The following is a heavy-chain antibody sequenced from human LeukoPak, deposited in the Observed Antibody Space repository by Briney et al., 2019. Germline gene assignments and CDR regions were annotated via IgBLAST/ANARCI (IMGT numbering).Heavy chain of an antibody. CDR3: ATLRGFDY. Sequence: GGSLRLSCAASGFTFSSYGMHWVRQAPGKGLEWVAVISYDGSNKYYADSVKGRFTISRDNSKNTLYLQMNSLRAEDTAVYYCATLRGFDYWGQGTLVTVSS. CDR2: ISYDGSNK. J-gene: IGHJ4*02. CDR1: GFTFSSYG. V-gene: IGHV3-30*03. D-gene: IGHD3-10*01.